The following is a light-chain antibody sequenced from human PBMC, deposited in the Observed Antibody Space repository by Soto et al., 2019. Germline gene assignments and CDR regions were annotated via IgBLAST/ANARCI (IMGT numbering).Light chain of an antibody. CDR3: SSRTSSNTGV. V-gene: IGLV2-14*03. CDR1: SSDVGGYNF. J-gene: IGLJ2*01. CDR2: DVS. Sequence: QSALTQPASVSGSPGQSITISCTGTSSDVGGYNFVSWYQQHPGNAPKLVIYDVSNRPSGVSDRFSGSKSGNTASLTISGLQAEDEADYYCSSRTSSNTGVFGGGTKLTVL.